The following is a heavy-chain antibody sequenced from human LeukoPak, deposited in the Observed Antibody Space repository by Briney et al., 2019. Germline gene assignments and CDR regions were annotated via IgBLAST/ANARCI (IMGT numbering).Heavy chain of an antibody. D-gene: IGHD1-26*01. CDR1: GFTFSSYA. J-gene: IGHJ2*01. CDR2: ISGSGGST. Sequence: GGSLRLSCAASGFTFSSYAMSWVRQAPGKGLEWVSAISGSGGSTYYADSVKGRFTISRDNSKNTLYLQMNSLRAEDTAVYYCAKDKSGSYSGLGFDLWGRGTLVTVSS. CDR3: AKDKSGSYSGLGFDL. V-gene: IGHV3-23*01.